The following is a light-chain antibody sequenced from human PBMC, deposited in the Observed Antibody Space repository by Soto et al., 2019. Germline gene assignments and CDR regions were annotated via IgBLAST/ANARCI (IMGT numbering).Light chain of an antibody. CDR3: SSYTPRNTRKIV. V-gene: IGLV2-14*03. J-gene: IGLJ1*01. CDR2: DVS. CDR1: SSDVGGYNY. Sequence: QSVLTQPASVSGSPGQSITISCTGTSSDVGGYNYVSWYQHHPGKAPKLMIYDVSNRPSGVSNRFSGSKSGNTASLTISGLQPEDEADYYCSSYTPRNTRKIVFGTGTKVTVL.